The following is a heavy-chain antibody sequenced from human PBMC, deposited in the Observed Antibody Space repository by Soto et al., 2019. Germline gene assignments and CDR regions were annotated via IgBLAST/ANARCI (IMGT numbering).Heavy chain of an antibody. Sequence: QVQLVQSGAEVKKPGASVKVSCKASGYTFTSYDINWVRQATGHGLEWMGWMNPNSGNTGYAQKVQGRVTMTRNTSISTAYMELSSLRSEDTAVYYCASESYSSGWYQFDYWGQGTLVTVSS. D-gene: IGHD6-19*01. CDR2: MNPNSGNT. CDR1: GYTFTSYD. CDR3: ASESYSSGWYQFDY. J-gene: IGHJ4*02. V-gene: IGHV1-8*01.